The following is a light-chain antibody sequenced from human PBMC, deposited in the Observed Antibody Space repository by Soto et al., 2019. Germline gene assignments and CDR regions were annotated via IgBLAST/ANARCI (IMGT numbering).Light chain of an antibody. CDR3: TTYVGSDIWV. J-gene: IGLJ3*02. V-gene: IGLV2-8*01. Sequence: QSALTQPPSASGSPGPSVTISCTGTSSDVGSYKYVSWYQQYPGKAPKLMIYEVSKRPSGFPDRFSGSNSGNTASLTVSGLQAYHEADYYCTTYVGSDIWVFGGGTKVTVL. CDR1: SSDVGSYKY. CDR2: EVS.